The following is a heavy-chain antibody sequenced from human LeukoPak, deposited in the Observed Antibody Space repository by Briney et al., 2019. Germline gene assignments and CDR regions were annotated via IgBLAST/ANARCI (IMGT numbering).Heavy chain of an antibody. V-gene: IGHV4-38-2*02. J-gene: IGHJ4*02. CDR1: GYSISSGYY. CDR2: IYHSGST. CDR3: ARSRVATISLFSY. Sequence: SETLSLTCTVSGYSISSGYYWGWIRQPPGKGLEWIGSIYHSGSTYYNPSLKSRVTISVDTSKNQFSLKLSSVTAADTAVYYCARSRVATISLFSYWGQGTLVTVSS. D-gene: IGHD5-12*01.